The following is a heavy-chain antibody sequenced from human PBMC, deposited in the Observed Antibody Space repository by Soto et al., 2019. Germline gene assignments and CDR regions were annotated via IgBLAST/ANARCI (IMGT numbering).Heavy chain of an antibody. J-gene: IGHJ4*02. V-gene: IGHV3-7*04. CDR1: GLTLSRYW. D-gene: IGHD2-21*02. CDR3: SRDYCGPGPD. CDR2: IKEDGGKT. Sequence: EVQLVESGGGLVQPGGSLRLSCVASGLTLSRYWMSWVRQAPGKGLEWVTNIKEDGGKTYYVDSVKGRFTISRDNAKDSVYLTMNSLGVEDTAVYYCSRDYCGPGPDWGQGTLVIVSS.